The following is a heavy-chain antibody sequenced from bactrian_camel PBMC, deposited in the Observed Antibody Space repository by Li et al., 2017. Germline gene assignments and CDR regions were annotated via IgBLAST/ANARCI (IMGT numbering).Heavy chain of an antibody. CDR1: GFTFSSYA. CDR2: ISSSGGST. V-gene: IGHV3S40*01. D-gene: IGHD3*01. Sequence: VQLVESGGGLVQPGGSLRLSCATSGFTFSSYAMSWVRQAPGKGLEWVSVISSSGGSTYYRDSVKGRFTISRDNAKNTVYLQLNSLTPEDTAMYYCSAGRGVLGGCQSNYYGQGTQVTVS. J-gene: IGHJ4*01.